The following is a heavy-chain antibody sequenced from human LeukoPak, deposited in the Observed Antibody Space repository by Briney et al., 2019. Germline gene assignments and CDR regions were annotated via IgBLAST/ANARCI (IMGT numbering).Heavy chain of an antibody. CDR1: GFTFSTYC. CDR2: ICPDGTVT. J-gene: IGHJ4*02. V-gene: IGHV3-74*01. D-gene: IGHD6-13*01. CDR3: ARAAAAGTYFDY. Sequence: GGSPRLSCAASGFTFSTYCMHWVRQAPGKGPMWVSRICPDGTVTNYADSVKARFIISRDNARNTVYLQMNSPRAEDTAVYYCARAAAAGTYFDYWGQGTLVTVSS.